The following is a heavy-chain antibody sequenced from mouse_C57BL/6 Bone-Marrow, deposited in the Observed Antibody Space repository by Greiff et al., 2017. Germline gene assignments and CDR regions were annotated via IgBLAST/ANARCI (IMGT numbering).Heavy chain of an antibody. CDR3: TRNWDLAWFAY. J-gene: IGHJ3*01. CDR1: GYTFTDYE. Sequence: QVQLQQSGAELVRPGASVTLSCKASGYTFTDYEMHWVKQTPVHGLEWIGAIDPETGGTAYNQKFKGKAILTADKSSSTAYMERRSLTSEDSAVYYCTRNWDLAWFAYWGQGTLVTVSA. V-gene: IGHV1-15*01. D-gene: IGHD4-1*01. CDR2: IDPETGGT.